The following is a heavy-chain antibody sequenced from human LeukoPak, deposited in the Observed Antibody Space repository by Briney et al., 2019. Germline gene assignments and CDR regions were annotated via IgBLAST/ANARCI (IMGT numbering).Heavy chain of an antibody. CDR3: ARDRGSQGFDP. V-gene: IGHV4-59*01. D-gene: IGHD3-10*01. CDR1: GGSITSYY. CDR2: IYYSGLT. J-gene: IGHJ5*02. Sequence: PSETLSLTCTVPGGSITSYYSSWIPPPPGKGREWSGYIYYSGLTTYTPSLKSRVTTSVDTSTNQFSLKLSSVTAADTAVYYCARDRGSQGFDPWGQGTLVTASS.